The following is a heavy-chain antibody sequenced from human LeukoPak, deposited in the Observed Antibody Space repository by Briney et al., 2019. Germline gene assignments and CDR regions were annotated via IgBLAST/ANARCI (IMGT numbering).Heavy chain of an antibody. CDR3: AKNYGSGSSLKYYYYMDV. J-gene: IGHJ6*03. CDR1: GFTFRSYW. D-gene: IGHD3-10*01. CDR2: INGDGSST. V-gene: IGHV3-74*01. Sequence: GGSLRLSCEASGFTFRSYWMHWVRQAPGKGLVWVSRINGDGSSTSYADSVKGRFTISRDNAKNTLYLQMNSLRAEDTAVYYCAKNYGSGSSLKYYYYMDVWGKGTTVTVSS.